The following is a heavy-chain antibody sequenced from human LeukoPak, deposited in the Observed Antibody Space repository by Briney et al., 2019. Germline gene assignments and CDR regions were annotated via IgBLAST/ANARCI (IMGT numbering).Heavy chain of an antibody. CDR3: ARANSIAAAGRGGFDY. CDR2: ISSSSSYI. V-gene: IGHV3-21*01. D-gene: IGHD6-13*01. J-gene: IGHJ4*02. Sequence: GGSLRLSCAASGFTFSSYSMNWVRQAPGKGLEWVSSISSSSSYIYYADSVKGRFTISRDNAKNSLYLQMNSLRAEDTAVYYCARANSIAAAGRGGFDYWGQGTLVTVSS. CDR1: GFTFSSYS.